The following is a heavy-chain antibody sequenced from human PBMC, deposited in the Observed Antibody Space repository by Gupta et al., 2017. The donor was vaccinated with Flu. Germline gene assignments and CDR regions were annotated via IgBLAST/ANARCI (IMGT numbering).Heavy chain of an antibody. J-gene: IGHJ6*02. Sequence: EVQLVESGGGLVQPGGSLRLSCSAPGFTFGSYAMHWVRQAPGKGLEYVSAISSNGGSTYYADSVEGRVTISRDNSKNTLYLQMSSLRAEDTAVYYCVKGGTFMITFGSYGMDVWGQGTTVTVSS. CDR2: ISSNGGST. CDR1: GFTFGSYA. CDR3: VKGGTFMITFGSYGMDV. D-gene: IGHD3-16*01. V-gene: IGHV3-64D*06.